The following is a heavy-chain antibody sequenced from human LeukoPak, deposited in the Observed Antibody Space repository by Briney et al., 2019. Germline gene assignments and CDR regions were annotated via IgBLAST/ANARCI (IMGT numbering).Heavy chain of an antibody. V-gene: IGHV3-48*01. CDR1: GFTFSSYE. J-gene: IGHJ6*03. Sequence: PGGSLRLSCAASGFTFSSYEMNWVRQAPGKGLEWVSYISSSSSTIYYADSVKGRFTISRDNAKNSLYLQMSSLRAEDTAVYYCARDKWYSSSWGTHYYYYYMDVWGKGTTVTVSS. CDR2: ISSSSSTI. D-gene: IGHD6-13*01. CDR3: ARDKWYSSSWGTHYYYYYMDV.